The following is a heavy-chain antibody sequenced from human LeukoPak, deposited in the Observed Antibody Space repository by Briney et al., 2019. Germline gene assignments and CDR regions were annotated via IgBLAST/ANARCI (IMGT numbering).Heavy chain of an antibody. J-gene: IGHJ3*02. CDR3: ARGRSSGYVDAFDI. Sequence: GGSLRLSCAASGFTVSTNYMNWVRQAPGKGLEWVSLILSGSSTYYADSVKGRFTISRDISKNTLYLQVNSLRAEDTAVYYCARGRSSGYVDAFDIWGQGTMVTVSS. CDR1: GFTVSTNY. D-gene: IGHD3-22*01. CDR2: ILSGSST. V-gene: IGHV3-53*01.